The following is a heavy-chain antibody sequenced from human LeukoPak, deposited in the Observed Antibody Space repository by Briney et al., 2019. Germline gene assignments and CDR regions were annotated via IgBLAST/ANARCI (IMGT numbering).Heavy chain of an antibody. V-gene: IGHV3-30*18. CDR2: ISYDGSDI. CDR3: ANWRREHYYGSGTELDY. J-gene: IGHJ4*02. D-gene: IGHD3-10*01. Sequence: GGSLRLSCAASGFTFSNNGMHWVRQTPGKGLEWVAVISYDGSDIYYEDSVKGRFTISRDNSKNTLYLQMNSLRREDTAIYYCANWRREHYYGSGTELDYWGQGTLVTVSS. CDR1: GFTFSNNG.